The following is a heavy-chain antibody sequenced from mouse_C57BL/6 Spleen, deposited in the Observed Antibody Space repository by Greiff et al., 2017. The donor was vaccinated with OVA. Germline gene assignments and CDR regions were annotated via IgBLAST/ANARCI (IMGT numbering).Heavy chain of an antibody. Sequence: EVKLQESGGGLVQPGGSLKLSCAASGFTFSDYYMYWVRQTPEKRLEWVAYISNGGGSTYYPDTVKGRFTISRDNAKNTLYLQMSRLKSEDTAMYYCARLTTVVARYFDVWGTGTTVTVSS. CDR2: ISNGGGST. CDR1: GFTFSDYY. V-gene: IGHV5-12*01. J-gene: IGHJ1*03. D-gene: IGHD1-1*01. CDR3: ARLTTVVARYFDV.